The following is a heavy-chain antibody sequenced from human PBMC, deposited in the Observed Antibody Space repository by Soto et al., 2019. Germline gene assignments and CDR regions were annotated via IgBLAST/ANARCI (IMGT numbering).Heavy chain of an antibody. CDR3: AKAPIVVVPAAPYAFDI. CDR2: ISGSGGST. CDR1: GFTFSSYA. D-gene: IGHD2-2*01. V-gene: IGHV3-23*01. J-gene: IGHJ3*02. Sequence: LRLSCAASGFTFSSYAMSWVRQSPGKGLEWVSAISGSGGSTYYADSVKGRFTISRDNSKNTLYLQMNSLRAEDTAVYYCAKAPIVVVPAAPYAFDIWGQGTMVTVSS.